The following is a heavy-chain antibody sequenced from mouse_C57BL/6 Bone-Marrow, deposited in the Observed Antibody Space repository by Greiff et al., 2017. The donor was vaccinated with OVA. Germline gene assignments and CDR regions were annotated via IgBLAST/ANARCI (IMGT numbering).Heavy chain of an antibody. CDR3: ARSKEMDY. CDR2: INPSTGGT. V-gene: IGHV1-42*01. CDR1: GYSFTGYY. Sequence: EVQLQHSGPELVKPGASVKISCKASGYSFTGYYMNWVKQSPEKSLEWIGEINPSTGGTTYNQKFKAKATLTVDKSSSTAYMQLKSLTSEDSAVYYCARSKEMDYWGQGTSVTVSS. J-gene: IGHJ4*01.